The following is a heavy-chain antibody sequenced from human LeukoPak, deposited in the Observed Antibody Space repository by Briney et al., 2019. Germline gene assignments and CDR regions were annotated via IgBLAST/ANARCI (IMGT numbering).Heavy chain of an antibody. D-gene: IGHD3-22*01. CDR2: INPSGGST. CDR3: ARDLYYYDSSGYYYDSGDY. J-gene: IGHJ4*02. V-gene: IGHV1-46*01. Sequence: ASVKVSCKASGYTFTSYYMHWVRQAPGQGLEWMGIINPSGGSTSYAQKFQGRVTMTRDTSTSTVYMELSSLRSEDTAVYYCARDLYYYDSSGYYYDSGDYWGQGTLVTVSS. CDR1: GYTFTSYY.